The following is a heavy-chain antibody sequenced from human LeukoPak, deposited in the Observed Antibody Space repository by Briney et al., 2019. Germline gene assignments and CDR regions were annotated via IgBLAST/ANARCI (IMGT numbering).Heavy chain of an antibody. CDR2: INQGGTEK. D-gene: IGHD5-18*01. J-gene: IGHJ4*02. V-gene: IGHV3-7*01. CDR1: GFTFSSYW. Sequence: GGSLRLSCAASGFTFSSYWMTWVRQAPGKGLEWVANINQGGTEKYYVDSVKGRFTVSRDNAKNSLDLQMNSLRAEDTAVYYCARDQGGLSYGYDYWGQGALVTVSS. CDR3: ARDQGGLSYGYDY.